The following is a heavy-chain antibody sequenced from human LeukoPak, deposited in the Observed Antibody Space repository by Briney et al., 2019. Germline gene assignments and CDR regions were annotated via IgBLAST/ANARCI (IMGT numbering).Heavy chain of an antibody. Sequence: SETLSLTCPVSDGSISNYYWSWIRQPPGKGLECIGYVHFSGSTNYNPSLKSRVTMSVDTSKNQVSLRLMSVTAADTAVYYCARNAAVATSRSWFDPWGQGTLVTVSS. CDR1: DGSISNYY. D-gene: IGHD6-19*01. J-gene: IGHJ5*02. CDR3: ARNAAVATSRSWFDP. V-gene: IGHV4-59*08. CDR2: VHFSGST.